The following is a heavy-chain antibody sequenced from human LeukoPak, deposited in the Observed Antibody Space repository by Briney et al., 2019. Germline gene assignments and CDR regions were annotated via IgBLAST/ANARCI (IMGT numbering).Heavy chain of an antibody. CDR2: ISSSSSYI. Sequence: GGSLRLSCAASGSTFSSYSMNWVRQAPGKGLEWVSSISSSSSYIYYADSVKGRFTISRDNAKNSLYLQMNSLRAEDTAFYHCVRDRSYGAFDYWGQGTLVTVSS. D-gene: IGHD5-18*01. CDR3: VRDRSYGAFDY. CDR1: GSTFSSYS. J-gene: IGHJ4*02. V-gene: IGHV3-21*04.